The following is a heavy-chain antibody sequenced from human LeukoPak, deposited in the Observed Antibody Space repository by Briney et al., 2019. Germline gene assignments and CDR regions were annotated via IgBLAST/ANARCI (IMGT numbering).Heavy chain of an antibody. V-gene: IGHV3-9*01. J-gene: IGHJ6*03. Sequence: GRSLRPSCAASGFTFDDYAMHWIRKAPGKGLEWVSGIRWNSGSIGYADSVKGRFTISRDNAKNSLYLQMNSLRAEDTALYYCAKDFGGLAAAGSSAYYYYYMDVWGKGTTVTVSS. CDR2: IRWNSGSI. CDR1: GFTFDDYA. CDR3: AKDFGGLAAAGSSAYYYYYMDV. D-gene: IGHD6-13*01.